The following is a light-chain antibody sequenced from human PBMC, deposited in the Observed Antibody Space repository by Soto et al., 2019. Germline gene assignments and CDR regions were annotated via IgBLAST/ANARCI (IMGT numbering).Light chain of an antibody. CDR1: QSVSSSY. J-gene: IGKJ5*01. Sequence: SKTVYPGERATLSYRASQSVSSSYLAWYQQKPGQAHRLLIYGASSRATGIRDRFSGSGSGTVFTHTISRVVAEEFAVYYCQEYRSSAAISSGHGTRLE. CDR3: QEYRSSAAIS. V-gene: IGKV3-20*01. CDR2: GAS.